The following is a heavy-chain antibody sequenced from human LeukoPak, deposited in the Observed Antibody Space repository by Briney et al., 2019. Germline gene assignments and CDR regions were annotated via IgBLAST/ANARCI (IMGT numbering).Heavy chain of an antibody. J-gene: IGHJ3*02. CDR1: GASVSGSAYY. Sequence: SETLSLTCTVSGASVSGSAYYWNWIRQPPGKGLEWIGYIYYSGSTNYNPSLKSRLTISLDTSKNQFSLKLSSVTAADTAVYYCARGGQPYYDVLTGHGGAFDIWGQGTMVTVSS. CDR2: IYYSGST. D-gene: IGHD3-9*01. CDR3: ARGGQPYYDVLTGHGGAFDI. V-gene: IGHV4-61*08.